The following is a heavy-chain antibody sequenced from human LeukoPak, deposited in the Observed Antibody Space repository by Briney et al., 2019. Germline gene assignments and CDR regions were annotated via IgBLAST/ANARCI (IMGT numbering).Heavy chain of an antibody. CDR1: GFTFSSYG. J-gene: IGHJ4*02. CDR2: IWYDGSNK. CDR3: AKFSAAALVPPDY. V-gene: IGHV3-33*06. D-gene: IGHD6-13*01. Sequence: GGSLRLSCAAPGFTFSSYGMHWVRQAPGKGLEWGAVIWYDGSNKYYADSVKGRFTISRDNSKNTLYLQMTSLRAEDTAVYYCAKFSAAALVPPDYWGQGTLVTVSS.